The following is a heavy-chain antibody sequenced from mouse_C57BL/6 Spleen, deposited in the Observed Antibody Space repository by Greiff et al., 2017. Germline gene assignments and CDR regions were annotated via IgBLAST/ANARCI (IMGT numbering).Heavy chain of an antibody. J-gene: IGHJ3*01. CDR2: ISSGGSYT. CDR1: GFTFSSYC. D-gene: IGHD4-1*01. CDR3: AREGNWDERAY. Sequence: EVQRVESGGDLVKPGGSLTLSCAASGFTFSSYCMSWVRPTPAQRLEWVATISSGGSYTYYPDTVKGRFTISRDNAKNTLYLQMSSLKSEDTAMDYCAREGNWDERAYWGQGTLVTVSA. V-gene: IGHV5-6*01.